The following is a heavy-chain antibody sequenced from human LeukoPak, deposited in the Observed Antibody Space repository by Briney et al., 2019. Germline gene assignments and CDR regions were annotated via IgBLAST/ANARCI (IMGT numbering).Heavy chain of an antibody. CDR1: GFTFSSYA. V-gene: IGHV3-30-3*01. CDR2: ISYDGSNK. Sequence: GRSLRLSCAASGFTFSSYAMHWVRQAPGKGLEWVAAISYDGSNKYYADSVKGRFTISRDNSKNTLYLQMNGLRAEDTAVYYCAGATYYYDSSGYPPPIYWGQGTLVTVSS. J-gene: IGHJ4*02. CDR3: AGATYYYDSSGYPPPIY. D-gene: IGHD3-22*01.